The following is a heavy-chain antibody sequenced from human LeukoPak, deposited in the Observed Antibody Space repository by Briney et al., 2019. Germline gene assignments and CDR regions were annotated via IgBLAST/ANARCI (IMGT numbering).Heavy chain of an antibody. Sequence: PSETLSLTCAVYGGSFSGYYWSWIRQPPGKGLEWIGEINHSGSTNYNPSLKSRVTISVDTSKNQFSLKLSSVTAADTAVYYCAEGVTHLDYGGNSFDYWGQGTLVTVSS. D-gene: IGHD4-23*01. CDR3: AEGVTHLDYGGNSFDY. J-gene: IGHJ4*02. V-gene: IGHV4-34*01. CDR1: GGSFSGYY. CDR2: INHSGST.